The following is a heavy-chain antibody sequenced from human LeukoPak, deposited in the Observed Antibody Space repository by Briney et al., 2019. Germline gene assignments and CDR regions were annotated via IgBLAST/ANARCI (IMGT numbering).Heavy chain of an antibody. CDR1: GFTFSDYY. J-gene: IGHJ3*02. CDR3: ARVEPRTPNYYDSSRLDAFDI. CDR2: ISSSGSTI. D-gene: IGHD3-22*01. V-gene: IGHV3-11*01. Sequence: GGSLRLSCAASGFTFSDYYMSWIRQAPGKGLEWVSYISSSGSTIYYADSVKGRFTISRDNAKNSLYLQMNSLRAEDTAVYYCARVEPRTPNYYDSSRLDAFDIWGQGTMVTLSS.